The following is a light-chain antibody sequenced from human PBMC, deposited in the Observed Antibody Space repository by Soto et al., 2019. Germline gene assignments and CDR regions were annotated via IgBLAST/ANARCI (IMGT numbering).Light chain of an antibody. CDR3: QQLNTYPIT. CDR1: QGISSY. Sequence: DIQLTQSPSFLSASVGDRVTITCRASQGISSYLAWYQQKPGKAPKLLIYAASTLQSGVPSRFSGRGSGTEFTLTINSLQPEDFATYHCQQLNTYPITFGQGTRLEIK. CDR2: AAS. J-gene: IGKJ5*01. V-gene: IGKV1-9*01.